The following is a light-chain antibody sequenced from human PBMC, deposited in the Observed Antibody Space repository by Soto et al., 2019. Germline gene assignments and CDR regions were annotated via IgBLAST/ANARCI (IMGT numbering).Light chain of an antibody. V-gene: IGKV3-20*01. CDR3: QQYGTSPRIT. CDR1: QSVRNNY. Sequence: EIVLTQSPGTLSLSPGERATLSCRASQSVRNNYLAWYQQKPGQAPRLLIYGASSRATDIPDRFSASGSGTDFSLIISGLEHEDFAVYYCQQYGTSPRITFGQGTRLEI. J-gene: IGKJ5*01. CDR2: GAS.